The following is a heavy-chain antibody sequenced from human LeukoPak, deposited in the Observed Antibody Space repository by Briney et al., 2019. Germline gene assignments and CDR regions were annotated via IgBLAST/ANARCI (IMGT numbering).Heavy chain of an antibody. J-gene: IGHJ4*02. V-gene: IGHV6-1*01. CDR2: TYYRSKLYN. CDR1: GDSVSSNSAA. Sequence: SQTLSLTCAISGDSVSSNSAAWNWIRQSPSRGLEWLGRTYYRSKLYNDYAVSVKSRITVNPDTSKNQFSLQLNSVTPEDTAVYYCARAIPYSGYDSGLDYWGQGTLVTVSS. D-gene: IGHD5-12*01. CDR3: ARAIPYSGYDSGLDY.